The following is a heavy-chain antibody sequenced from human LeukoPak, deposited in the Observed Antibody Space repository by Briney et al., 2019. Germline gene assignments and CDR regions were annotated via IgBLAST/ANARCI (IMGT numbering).Heavy chain of an antibody. CDR3: ARGLLDGYTHPAAFDI. D-gene: IGHD5-24*01. J-gene: IGHJ3*02. Sequence: ASETLSLTCTVSGGSISSYYWSWIRQPPGKGLEWSGYIYYSGSTNYNPSLKSRVTISVDTSKNQFSLKMSSVTAADTAVYYCARGLLDGYTHPAAFDIWGQGTMVTVSS. CDR1: GGSISSYY. CDR2: IYYSGST. V-gene: IGHV4-59*01.